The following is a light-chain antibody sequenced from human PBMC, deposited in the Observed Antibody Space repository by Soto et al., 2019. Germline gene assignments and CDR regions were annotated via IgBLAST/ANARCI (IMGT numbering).Light chain of an antibody. Sequence: IVLSQSPATLSVSPGERVTLSCRASESVTNYLAWYQQKPGQSPRLLIYGASTRATGIPARFSGSGSGTEFTLTISSLQSEDFAVYYCQQYNNWPVFGQGTKVDI. CDR2: GAS. V-gene: IGKV3-15*01. J-gene: IGKJ1*01. CDR1: ESVTNY. CDR3: QQYNNWPV.